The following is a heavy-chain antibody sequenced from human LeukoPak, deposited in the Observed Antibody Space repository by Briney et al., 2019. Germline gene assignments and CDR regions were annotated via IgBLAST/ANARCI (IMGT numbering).Heavy chain of an antibody. V-gene: IGHV4-39*01. CDR2: IYYSGST. CDR3: AEITVASSRYYDSSGYYYGGVFDY. CDR1: GGSISSSSYY. D-gene: IGHD3-22*01. Sequence: SETLSLTCTVSGGSISSSSYYWGWIRQPPGKGLEWIGSIYYSGSTYYNPSLKSRVTISVDTSKNQLSLRLSSVTAADTAVYYCAEITVASSRYYDSSGYYYGGVFDYWGQGTLVTVSS. J-gene: IGHJ4*02.